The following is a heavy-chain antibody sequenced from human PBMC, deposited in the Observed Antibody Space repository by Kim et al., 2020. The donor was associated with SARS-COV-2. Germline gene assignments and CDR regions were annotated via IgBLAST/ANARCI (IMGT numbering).Heavy chain of an antibody. Sequence: GGSLRLSCAASGFTFSSYAMSWVRQAPGKGLEWVSAIIGSGGGTYYADSVKGRFTISRDNSKNTLYLQMNSLRAEDTAVYYCAKDGSITIFGVAPVTGYFCCGLDLWGQGTTVTVSS. CDR2: IIGSGGGT. CDR1: GFTFSSYA. V-gene: IGHV3-23*01. D-gene: IGHD3-3*01. CDR3: AKDGSITIFGVAPVTGYFCCGLDL. J-gene: IGHJ6*02.